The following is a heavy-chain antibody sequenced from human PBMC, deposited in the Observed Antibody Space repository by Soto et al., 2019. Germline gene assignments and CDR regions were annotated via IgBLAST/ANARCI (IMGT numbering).Heavy chain of an antibody. V-gene: IGHV3-23*01. CDR2: TIDSGGRS. J-gene: IGHJ4*02. CDR3: AKDKMEQWLVGGYYDY. D-gene: IGHD6-19*01. Sequence: EVQLLESGGGLVQPGGSLRLSCAASGFTFSSHAMSWVRQAPGKGLEWVSSTIDSGGRSYHADSVGGRFTISRDNSKNTLYLQMNSLRADDTAIYYCAKDKMEQWLVGGYYDYWGQGALVTVSS. CDR1: GFTFSSHA.